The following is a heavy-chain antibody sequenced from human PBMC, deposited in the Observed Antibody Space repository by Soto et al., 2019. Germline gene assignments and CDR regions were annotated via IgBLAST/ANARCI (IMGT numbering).Heavy chain of an antibody. CDR2: IIPIFGTA. D-gene: IGHD5-18*01. J-gene: IGHJ4*02. V-gene: IGHV1-69*01. CDR1: GGTFSSYA. CDR3: ASPVDTAMAPFWY. Sequence: QVQLVQSGAEVKKPGSSVKVSCKASGGTFSSYAISWVRQAPGQGLEWMGGIIPIFGTANYAQKFQGRVTLTAAESTSTAYMELSSLRSEDTAVYYCASPVDTAMAPFWYWGQGTLVPVSS.